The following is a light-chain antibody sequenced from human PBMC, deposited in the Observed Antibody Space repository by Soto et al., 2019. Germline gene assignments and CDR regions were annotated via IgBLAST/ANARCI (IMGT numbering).Light chain of an antibody. CDR2: DAS. Sequence: DIQMTQSPSTLSTFVGDRVPITCRASQSISSWLAWYQQKPGKAPKLLIYDASSLESGVPSRFSGSGSGTEFTLTISSLQPDDFATYYCQHYNSYSEAFGQGTKVDIK. CDR1: QSISSW. CDR3: QHYNSYSEA. V-gene: IGKV1-5*01. J-gene: IGKJ1*01.